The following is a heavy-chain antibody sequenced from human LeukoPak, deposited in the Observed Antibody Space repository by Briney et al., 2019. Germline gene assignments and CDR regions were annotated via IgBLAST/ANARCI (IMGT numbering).Heavy chain of an antibody. D-gene: IGHD6-19*01. V-gene: IGHV1-69*01. CDR3: ARGPNIPPSIAVAGYYFDY. CDR1: GGTFSSYA. CDR2: IIPIFGTA. J-gene: IGHJ4*02. Sequence: GASVKVSCKASGGTFSSYAISWVRQAPGQGLERMGGIIPIFGTANYAQKFQGRVTITADESTSTAYMELSSLRSEDTAVYYCARGPNIPPSIAVAGYYFDYWGQGTLVTVSS.